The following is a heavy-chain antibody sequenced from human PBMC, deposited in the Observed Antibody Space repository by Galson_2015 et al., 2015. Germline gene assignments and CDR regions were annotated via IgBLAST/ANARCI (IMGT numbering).Heavy chain of an antibody. CDR1: GFSLSTSGVG. V-gene: IGHV2-5*02. CDR2: IYWDDDK. D-gene: IGHD3-3*01. J-gene: IGHJ3*02. CDR3: SHGEFWSGQGYAFDI. Sequence: PALVKPTQPLTLPCTFSGFSLSTSGVGVGWIRQPPGKALEWLAIIYWDDDKRYSPSLKSRLTITKDTSKNQVVLTMTNMDPVDTATYYCSHGEFWSGQGYAFDIWGQGTMVTVSS.